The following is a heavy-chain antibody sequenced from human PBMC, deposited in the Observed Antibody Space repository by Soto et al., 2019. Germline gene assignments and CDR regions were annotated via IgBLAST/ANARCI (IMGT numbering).Heavy chain of an antibody. CDR1: GFTFSSYN. Sequence: EVQLVESGGGLVKPGGSLRLSCAASGFTFSSYNMNWVRQAPGKGLEWVSSITTGISYIYYADSVKGRFTISRDDAKKSLYLQMNSLRAEDTAVYYCARVQYCSGTGCQYFDYWGQGTLVTVSS. J-gene: IGHJ4*02. V-gene: IGHV3-21*01. CDR2: ITTGISYI. CDR3: ARVQYCSGTGCQYFDY. D-gene: IGHD2-2*01.